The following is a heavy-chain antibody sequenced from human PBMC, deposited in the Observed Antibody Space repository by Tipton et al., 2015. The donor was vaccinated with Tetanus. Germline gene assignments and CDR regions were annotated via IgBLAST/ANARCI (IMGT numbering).Heavy chain of an antibody. CDR2: ISGSGNFT. V-gene: IGHV3-23*01. J-gene: IGHJ4*02. Sequence: CAASGFNFSTSAISWVRRAPGKGLQWVAAISGSGNFTFYTDPGKGRFTISRDHSKKTVHLEMNNLRVGDTATYYCAKVRRDLAPPCFDYWGQGTLVTVSS. CDR3: AKVRRDLAPPCFDY. D-gene: IGHD3-3*02. CDR1: GFNFSTSA.